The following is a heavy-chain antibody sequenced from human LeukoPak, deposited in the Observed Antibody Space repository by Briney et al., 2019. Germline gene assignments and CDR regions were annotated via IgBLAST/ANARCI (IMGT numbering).Heavy chain of an antibody. D-gene: IGHD4-11*01. J-gene: IGHJ3*02. V-gene: IGHV3-53*01. CDR1: GFTVSSTD. CDR2: MYRAGNI. Sequence: PGGSLRLSCLVSGFTVSSTDMTWVRQTPGKGLDWVSFMYRAGNIYYSDSVRGRFNMSRDISQKVVYLQINNLRAEDTAVYYCAAGGLTTQRHAFEIRGHGTVVTVSS. CDR3: AAGGLTTQRHAFEI.